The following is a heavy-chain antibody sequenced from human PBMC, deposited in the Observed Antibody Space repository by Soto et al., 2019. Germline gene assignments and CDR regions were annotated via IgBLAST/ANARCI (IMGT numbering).Heavy chain of an antibody. CDR2: INPNSGGT. Sequence: ASVKVSCKASGYTFTSYYMHWVRQAPGQGLEWMGWINPNSGGTNYAQKFQGRVTMTRDTSISTAYMELSRLRSDDTAVYYCARGWTRGYSYGPGYWGQGTLVTVSS. V-gene: IGHV1-2*02. CDR3: ARGWTRGYSYGPGY. CDR1: GYTFTSYY. D-gene: IGHD5-18*01. J-gene: IGHJ4*02.